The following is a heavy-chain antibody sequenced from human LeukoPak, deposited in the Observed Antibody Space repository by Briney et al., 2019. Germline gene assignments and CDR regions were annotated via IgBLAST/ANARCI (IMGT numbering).Heavy chain of an antibody. V-gene: IGHV3-23*01. CDR2: ISGTGFTT. D-gene: IGHD5-12*01. Sequence: GVSLRLSCAASGFTLSTHAMHWVRQAPGKGLEWVAYISGTGFTTYYADSVRGRFTISRDNSQNTLYLQMDSLRAEDTALYYCAKEYSGYDFDYWGQGTLVTVSS. CDR3: AKEYSGYDFDY. J-gene: IGHJ4*02. CDR1: GFTLSTHA.